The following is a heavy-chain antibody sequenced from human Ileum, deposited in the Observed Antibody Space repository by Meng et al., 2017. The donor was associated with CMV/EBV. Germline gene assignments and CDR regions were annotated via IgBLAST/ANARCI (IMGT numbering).Heavy chain of an antibody. Sequence: GPGLVQPPAPLSPPCAVSGGSIGTYYGTWVRQPAGKGLEWIGRINAGGSTNDNPSLKSRVTMSVDTSKNQFSLKVTSVTAADTAVYYCAREENTVNQFEYWGQGTLVTVSS. CDR3: AREENTVNQFEY. D-gene: IGHD4-17*01. CDR1: GGSIGTYY. CDR2: INAGGST. V-gene: IGHV4-4*07. J-gene: IGHJ4*02.